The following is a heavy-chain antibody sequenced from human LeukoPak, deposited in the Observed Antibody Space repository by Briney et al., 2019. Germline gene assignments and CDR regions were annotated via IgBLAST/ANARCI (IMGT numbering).Heavy chain of an antibody. D-gene: IGHD3-3*01. J-gene: IGHJ4*02. Sequence: ASVKVSCKASGGTFSSYAISWVRRAPGQGLEWMGGIIPIFGTANYAQKFQGRVTITADESTSTAYMELSSLRSEDTAVYYCAKEVNTYYDFWSGYYSYGFDYWGQGTLVTVSS. V-gene: IGHV1-69*13. CDR1: GGTFSSYA. CDR2: IIPIFGTA. CDR3: AKEVNTYYDFWSGYYSYGFDY.